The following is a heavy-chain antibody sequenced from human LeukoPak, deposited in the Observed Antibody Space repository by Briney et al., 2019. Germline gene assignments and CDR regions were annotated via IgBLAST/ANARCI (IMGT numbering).Heavy chain of an antibody. V-gene: IGHV3-23*01. CDR2: ISGGGGST. Sequence: PGRSLRLSCAASGFTFSSYAMSWVRQAPGKGLEWVSAISGGGGSTYYADSVKGRFTIPRDNSKNTLYLQMNSLRAEDTAVYYCAKDLGEFDYWGQGTLVTVSS. J-gene: IGHJ4*02. CDR1: GFTFSSYA. CDR3: AKDLGEFDY.